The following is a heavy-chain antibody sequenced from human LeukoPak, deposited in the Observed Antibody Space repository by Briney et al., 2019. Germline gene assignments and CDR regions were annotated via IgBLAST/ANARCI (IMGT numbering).Heavy chain of an antibody. Sequence: GGSLRLSCEDSGFTCTNAWMSWVRQAPGKGLEWIGRIKSKTDGETTNYAEPVRGRFTISRDDSKSAVYLHMNSLKIEDTAVYYCTTDLGTYYHGSQRLIPIDYWGQGTLVTVSS. CDR2: IKSKTDGETT. D-gene: IGHD3-10*01. CDR3: TTDLGTYYHGSQRLIPIDY. V-gene: IGHV3-15*01. J-gene: IGHJ4*02. CDR1: GFTCTNAW.